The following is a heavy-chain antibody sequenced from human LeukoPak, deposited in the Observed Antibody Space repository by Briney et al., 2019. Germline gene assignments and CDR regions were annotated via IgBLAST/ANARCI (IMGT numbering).Heavy chain of an antibody. D-gene: IGHD2-2*01. CDR2: INPNSGGT. V-gene: IGHV1-2*02. J-gene: IGHJ5*02. CDR3: ARGPPTYCSSTSCYKNWFDP. CDR1: GYTFTGYY. Sequence: ASVKVSCKASGYTFTGYYMHWVRQAPGQGLEWMGWINPNSGGTNYAQKFQGRVTTTRDTSISTAYMELSRLRSDDTAVYYCARGPPTYCSSTSCYKNWFDPWGQGTLVTVSS.